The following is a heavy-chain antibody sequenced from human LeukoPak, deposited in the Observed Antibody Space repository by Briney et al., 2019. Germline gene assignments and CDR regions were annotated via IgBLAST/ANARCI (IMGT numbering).Heavy chain of an antibody. Sequence: PGGSLRLSCAASGFTFSSYSMNWVRQAPGKGLEWVSSISSSSSYIYYADSVKGRFTISRDNAKNSLYLQMNSLRAEDTAVYYRARELRSIAVVVDFWGQGTLVTVSS. CDR3: ARELRSIAVVVDF. D-gene: IGHD6-19*01. V-gene: IGHV3-21*01. CDR2: ISSSSSYI. CDR1: GFTFSSYS. J-gene: IGHJ4*02.